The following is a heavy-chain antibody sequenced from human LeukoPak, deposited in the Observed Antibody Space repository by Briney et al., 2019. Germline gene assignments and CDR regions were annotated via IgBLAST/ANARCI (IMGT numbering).Heavy chain of an antibody. D-gene: IGHD3-10*01. CDR3: ARNRYYYGSGNYGVPNWFDP. J-gene: IGHJ5*02. V-gene: IGHV4-34*01. CDR1: GGSISTYY. Sequence: PSETLSLTCTVSGGSISTYYWSWIRQPPGKGLEWIGEINHSGSTNYNPSLKSRVTISVDTSKNQFSLKLNSVTAADTAVYYCARNRYYYGSGNYGVPNWFDPWGQGTLVTVSS. CDR2: INHSGST.